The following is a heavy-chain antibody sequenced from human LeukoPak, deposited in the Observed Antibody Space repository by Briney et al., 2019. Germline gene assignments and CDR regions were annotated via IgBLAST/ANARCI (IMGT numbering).Heavy chain of an antibody. CDR1: GYNFISYD. CDR3: AREKSRYKYGYNY. D-gene: IGHD5-18*01. V-gene: IGHV1-18*01. CDR2: ISAYNGNT. J-gene: IGHJ4*02. Sequence: ASVKVSCKASGYNFISYDINWVRQAPGQGLEWMGWISAYNGNTNYAQQLQGRVTMTTDTSTSTAYMELRSLRSGDTAVYYCAREKSRYKYGYNYWGQGTLVTVSS.